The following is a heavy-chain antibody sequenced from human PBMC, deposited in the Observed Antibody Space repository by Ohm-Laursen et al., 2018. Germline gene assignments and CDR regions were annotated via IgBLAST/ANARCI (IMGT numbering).Heavy chain of an antibody. J-gene: IGHJ2*01. CDR1: GFTFSDYY. Sequence: SLRLSCSASGFTFSDYYMSWIRQAPGKGLEWVSGISWNSGSVGYADSVKGRFTVSRDNAKNSLYLQMNSLRAEDTAFYYCAKDTRLGESSLYGWYFDVWGRGTLVTVSS. D-gene: IGHD3-16*02. CDR2: ISWNSGSV. V-gene: IGHV3-9*01. CDR3: AKDTRLGESSLYGWYFDV.